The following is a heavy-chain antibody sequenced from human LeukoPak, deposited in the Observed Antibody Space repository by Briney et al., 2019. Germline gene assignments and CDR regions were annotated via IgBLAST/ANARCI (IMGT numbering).Heavy chain of an antibody. D-gene: IGHD4-11*01. CDR2: IIPIFGTA. J-gene: IGHJ5*02. V-gene: IGHV1-69*13. CDR1: GGTFSSYA. Sequence: ASVKVSCKASGGTFSSYAISWVRQAPGQGLEWMGGIIPIFGTANYAQKFQGRVTITVDESTSTAYMELSSLRSEDTAVYYCARSAYSNYAWFDPWGQGTLVTVSS. CDR3: ARSAYSNYAWFDP.